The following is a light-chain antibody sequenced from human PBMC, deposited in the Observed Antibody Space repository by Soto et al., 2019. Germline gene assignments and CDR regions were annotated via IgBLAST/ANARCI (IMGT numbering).Light chain of an antibody. CDR1: HDISTF. Sequence: DTQFTQSPCLLSASIVGRVTITCLASHDISTFLAWYQQKPGKAPKLLIYEASTLQSGVPSRFSGSGSGTEFTLTISGLLPEDFAAYHCQQLYTLPFTFGQGTRLEIK. CDR3: QQLYTLPFT. CDR2: EAS. J-gene: IGKJ5*01. V-gene: IGKV1-9*01.